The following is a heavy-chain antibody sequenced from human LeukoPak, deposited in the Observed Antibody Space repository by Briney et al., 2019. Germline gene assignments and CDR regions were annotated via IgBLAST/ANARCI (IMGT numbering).Heavy chain of an antibody. D-gene: IGHD3-16*02. CDR2: IDSSSSTI. J-gene: IGHJ4*02. V-gene: IGHV3-48*01. CDR3: VRDRGISFYFDY. CDR1: GFPFITYN. Sequence: SGGSLRLSCAVSGFPFITYNMNWVRQAPGKGLEWVSYIDSSSSTIYYADSVKGRFTVSRDNAKNSLDLQMNSLRADDTAVYYCVRDRGISFYFDYWGQGTLVTVSS.